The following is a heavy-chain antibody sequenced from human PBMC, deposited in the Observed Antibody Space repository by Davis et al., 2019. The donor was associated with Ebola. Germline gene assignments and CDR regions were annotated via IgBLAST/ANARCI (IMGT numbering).Heavy chain of an antibody. Sequence: PGGSLRLSCAASGFTFSSYGMHWVRQAPGKGLEWVAVIWYDGSNKYYADSVKGRFTISRDNSKNTLYLQMNSLRAEDTAVYYCAREDQLRSTLTYWGQGTLVTVSS. CDR2: IWYDGSNK. CDR1: GFTFSSYG. CDR3: AREDQLRSTLTY. V-gene: IGHV3-33*01. J-gene: IGHJ4*02. D-gene: IGHD4-17*01.